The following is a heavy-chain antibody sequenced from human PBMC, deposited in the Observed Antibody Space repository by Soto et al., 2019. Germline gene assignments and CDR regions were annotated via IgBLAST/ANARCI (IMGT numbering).Heavy chain of an antibody. D-gene: IGHD2-2*01. Sequence: SVKVSCTASGGTFSSYAISWVRQAPGQGLEWMGGIIPIFGTANYAQKFQGRVTITADKSTSTAYMELSSLRSEDTAVYYCARGYCSSTSCYGKYYYYYGMDVWGQGTTVTVSS. CDR2: IIPIFGTA. J-gene: IGHJ6*02. CDR3: ARGYCSSTSCYGKYYYYYGMDV. V-gene: IGHV1-69*06. CDR1: GGTFSSYA.